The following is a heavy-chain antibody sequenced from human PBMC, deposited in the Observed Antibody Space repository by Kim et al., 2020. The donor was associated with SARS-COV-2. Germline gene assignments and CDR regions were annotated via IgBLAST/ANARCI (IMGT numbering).Heavy chain of an antibody. CDR1: GGTFSSYA. J-gene: IGHJ3*02. Sequence: SVKVSCKASGGTFSSYAISWVRQAPGQGLEWMGRIIPILGIANYAQKFQGRVTITADKSTSTAYMELSSLRSEDTAVYYCARGSGSYHAFDIWGQGTMVTVSS. V-gene: IGHV1-69*04. CDR2: IIPILGIA. CDR3: ARGSGSYHAFDI. D-gene: IGHD1-26*01.